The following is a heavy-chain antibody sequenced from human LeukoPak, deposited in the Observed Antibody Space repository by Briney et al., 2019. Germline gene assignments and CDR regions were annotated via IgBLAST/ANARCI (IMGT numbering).Heavy chain of an antibody. CDR2: ISSSSSYI. V-gene: IGHV3-21*01. Sequence: GGSLRLSCAASGFTFSSYSMNWVRQAPGKGLEWDSSISSSSSYIYYADSVKGRFTISRDNAKNSLYLQMNSLRAEDTAVYYCARDEYYYDSSGYPRNDYWGQGTLVTVSS. CDR1: GFTFSSYS. CDR3: ARDEYYYDSSGYPRNDY. J-gene: IGHJ4*02. D-gene: IGHD3-22*01.